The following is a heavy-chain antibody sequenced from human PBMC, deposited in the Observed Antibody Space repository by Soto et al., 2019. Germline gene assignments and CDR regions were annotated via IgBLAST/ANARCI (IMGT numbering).Heavy chain of an antibody. Sequence: EVQLVESGGTLVQPGGSLRLSCAASGFTVSSHYMQWVRRAPGKGLEWVSVIYSGGTTYYAGSGRGRFTISRDNSKNQLYLQINSLRAEDTAVYFCARDRTISDYRSSGALGLWGQGTLVTVSS. V-gene: IGHV3-66*01. CDR2: IYSGGTT. CDR3: ARDRTISDYRSSGALGL. J-gene: IGHJ4*02. D-gene: IGHD6-6*01. CDR1: GFTVSSHY.